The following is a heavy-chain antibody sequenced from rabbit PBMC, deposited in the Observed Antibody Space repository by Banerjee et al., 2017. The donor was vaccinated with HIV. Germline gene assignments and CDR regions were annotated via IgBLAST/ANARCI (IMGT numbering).Heavy chain of an antibody. V-gene: IGHV1S40*01. CDR1: AFSFSSYHY. CDR3: ARSSGDVSLNL. J-gene: IGHJ4*01. CDR2: IITSSGST. D-gene: IGHD2-1*01. Sequence: TCTASAFSFSSYHYMCWVRQAPGKGLESVACIITSSGSTVYATWAKGRFTISRTSSTTVSLQMTSLTAADTATYFCARSSGDVSLNLWGPGTLVTVS.